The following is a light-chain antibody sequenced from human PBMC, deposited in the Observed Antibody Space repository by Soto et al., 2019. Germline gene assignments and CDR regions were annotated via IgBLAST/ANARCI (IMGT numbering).Light chain of an antibody. J-gene: IGLJ1*01. Sequence: QSVLSQPASVSGSPGQSITISCTGTSSDVGGYDFVSWYQHPPGKAPKLIIFEVNDQPSGVSDRFSGSKSGNTASLTISGLRAEDEAYYYCSSHTASSTLVFGTGTKVTVL. V-gene: IGLV2-14*01. CDR1: SSDVGGYDF. CDR2: EVN. CDR3: SSHTASSTLV.